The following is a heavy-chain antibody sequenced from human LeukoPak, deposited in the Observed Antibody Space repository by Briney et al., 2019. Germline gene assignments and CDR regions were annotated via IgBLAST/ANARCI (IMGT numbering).Heavy chain of an antibody. CDR3: ARDRLSSGSVFDI. CDR2: IHYSGTI. J-gene: IGHJ3*02. Sequence: SETLSLTCTVSGGSISNYYWSWIRQPPGKGLEWIGYIHYSGTINFNPSLHSRVAMSVEVSKDQFSLKLMSVTAADTAVYYCARDRLSSGSVFDIWGQGTMVTVSS. V-gene: IGHV4-59*01. D-gene: IGHD1-26*01. CDR1: GGSISNYY.